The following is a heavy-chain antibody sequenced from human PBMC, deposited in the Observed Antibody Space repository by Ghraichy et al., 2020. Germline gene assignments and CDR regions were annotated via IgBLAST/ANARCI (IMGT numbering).Heavy chain of an antibody. CDR3: ARVPSHISSSWYNWFDP. V-gene: IGHV4-34*01. Sequence: SETLSLTCAVYGGSFSGYYWSWIRQPPGKGLEWIGEINHSGSTNYNPSLKSRVTISVDTSKNQFSLKLSSVTAADTAVYYCARVPSHISSSWYNWFDPWGQGTLVTVSS. CDR1: GGSFSGYY. CDR2: INHSGST. D-gene: IGHD6-13*01. J-gene: IGHJ5*02.